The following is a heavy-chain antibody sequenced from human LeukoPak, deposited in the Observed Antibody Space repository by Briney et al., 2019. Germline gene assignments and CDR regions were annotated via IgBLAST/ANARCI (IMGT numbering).Heavy chain of an antibody. Sequence: SETLSLTCTVSGGSISSYYWSWIRQPPGKGLEWIGHIYYSGSTNYSPSLKSRVTISVDTSKNQFSLKLISVTAADTAVYYCARLSATGGSNWFDPWGQGTLVTVSS. CDR1: GGSISSYY. CDR2: IYYSGST. D-gene: IGHD6-13*01. CDR3: ARLSATGGSNWFDP. V-gene: IGHV4-59*01. J-gene: IGHJ5*02.